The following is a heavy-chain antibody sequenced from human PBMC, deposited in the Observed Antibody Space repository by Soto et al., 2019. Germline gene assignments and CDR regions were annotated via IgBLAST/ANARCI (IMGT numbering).Heavy chain of an antibody. D-gene: IGHD6-13*01. CDR1: SGSISSSNW. CDR3: ASARQQLVPAYYYMDV. Sequence: SETLSLTCAVSSGSISSSNWWSWVRQPPGKGLEWIGEIYHSGSTNYNPSLKSRVTISVDKSKNQFSLKLSSVTAADTAVYYCASARQQLVPAYYYMDVWGKGTTVTVSS. CDR2: IYHSGST. V-gene: IGHV4-4*02. J-gene: IGHJ6*03.